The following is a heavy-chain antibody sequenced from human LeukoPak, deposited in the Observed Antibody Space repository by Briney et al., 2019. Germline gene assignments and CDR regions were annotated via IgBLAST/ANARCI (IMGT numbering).Heavy chain of an antibody. D-gene: IGHD3-10*01. J-gene: IGHJ4*02. CDR3: ARVPPAAYYGSTNYFDY. CDR2: IYYSGST. V-gene: IGHV4-31*03. Sequence: SQTLSLTCTVSGGSISSGGYYWSWIRQHPGKGLEWIGYIYYSGSTYYNPSLKSRVTIIVDTSKNHFSLKLSSVTAADTAVYYCARVPPAAYYGSTNYFDYCGQGTLVTVSS. CDR1: GGSISSGGYY.